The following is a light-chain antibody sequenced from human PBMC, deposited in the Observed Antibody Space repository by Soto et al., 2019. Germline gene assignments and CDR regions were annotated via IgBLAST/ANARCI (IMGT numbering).Light chain of an antibody. J-gene: IGLJ2*01. CDR2: DVS. Sequence: QSVLTQPRPVSGPPGQSVSISCSGTSSDVGTYNYVSWYQQHPGKAPKLMIYDVSNRPSGVPDRFSGSKSGNTASLTISGLHAEDEEDYYCCSYSGGYTHAVFGGGTKLTVL. CDR1: SSDVGTYNY. CDR3: CSYSGGYTHAV. V-gene: IGLV2-11*01.